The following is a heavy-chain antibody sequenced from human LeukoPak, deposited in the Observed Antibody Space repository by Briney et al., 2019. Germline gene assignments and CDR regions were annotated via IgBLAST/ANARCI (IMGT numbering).Heavy chain of an antibody. CDR1: GFTFSSYA. D-gene: IGHD3-10*01. V-gene: IGHV3-23*01. J-gene: IGHJ4*02. CDR2: ISGSGGST. Sequence: GGSLRLSCAASGFTFSSYAMSWVRQAPGKGLEWVSAISGSGGSTYYADSVKGRFTISRDNAKNSLYLQMNSLRAEDTALYYCAKDHYGSGSYLPELDYWGQGTLVTVSS. CDR3: AKDHYGSGSYLPELDY.